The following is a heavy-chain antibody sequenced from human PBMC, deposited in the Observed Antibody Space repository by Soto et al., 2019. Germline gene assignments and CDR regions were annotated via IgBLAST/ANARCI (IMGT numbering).Heavy chain of an antibody. D-gene: IGHD2-8*01. CDR3: ARPYCTNGVCYTVAFDI. J-gene: IGHJ3*02. CDR2: IYPGDSDT. Sequence: PGESLKISCKGSGYSFTSYWIGWVRQMPGRGLEWVGFIYPGDSDTKYSPSLQGQVTISADTPISTAYMELSRLRSDDTAVYYCARPYCTNGVCYTVAFDIWGQGTMVTVSS. CDR1: GYSFTSYW. V-gene: IGHV5-51*01.